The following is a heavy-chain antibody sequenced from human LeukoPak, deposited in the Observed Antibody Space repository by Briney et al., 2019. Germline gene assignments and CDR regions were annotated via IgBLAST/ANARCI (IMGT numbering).Heavy chain of an antibody. V-gene: IGHV4-59*02. D-gene: IGHD2-8*01. CDR3: ARGYCTHEICQVFPC. CDR2: ISYSGST. J-gene: IGHJ4*02. Sequence: PSQTLSLTCTVSGDSVSSYYWSWIRQTPRTGLEWIGYISYSGSTNYGPSLKSRVTMSLDTSKNQFSLNLNSVTAADTGVYYCARGYCTHEICQVFPCWGQGTLVTVSS. CDR1: GDSVSSYY.